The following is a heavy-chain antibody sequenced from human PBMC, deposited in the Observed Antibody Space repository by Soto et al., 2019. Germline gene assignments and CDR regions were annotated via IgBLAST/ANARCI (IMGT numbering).Heavy chain of an antibody. CDR2: ISGNGNDA. Sequence: GGSVRLSXAASGFTFRDYAMNWVRQVPGKGLESVSDISGNGNDARYADSVKGRFTISRDNSKNTLYLQLNSLRVDDTAVYYCGKERRGSGWSVCNFWGQGTLVTVSS. D-gene: IGHD6-19*01. CDR1: GFTFRDYA. CDR3: GKERRGSGWSVCNF. V-gene: IGHV3-23*01. J-gene: IGHJ4*02.